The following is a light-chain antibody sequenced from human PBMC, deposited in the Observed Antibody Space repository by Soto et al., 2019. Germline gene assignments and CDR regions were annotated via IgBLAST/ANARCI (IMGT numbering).Light chain of an antibody. V-gene: IGKV1-39*01. CDR3: QQANSFPLT. Sequence: DIQMTQSPSSLSASVGDRVTITCRARQSISSYLNWYQQKPGKAPNLLIYAASSLQSGVPSRFSGSGSGTDFTLTISSLQPEDFAIYYCQQANSFPLTFGGGTKVDIK. CDR2: AAS. J-gene: IGKJ4*01. CDR1: QSISSY.